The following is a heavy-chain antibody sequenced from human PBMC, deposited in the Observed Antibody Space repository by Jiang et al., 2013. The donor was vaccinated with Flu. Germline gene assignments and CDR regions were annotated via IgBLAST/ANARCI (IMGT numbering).Heavy chain of an antibody. CDR3: AISVYSFGLYYFDY. V-gene: IGHV5-51*01. D-gene: IGHD1-26*01. Sequence: GAEVKKPGESLTLSCKVSEQPLSNLWIGWVRQMSGRGPEWLGIIYPGDSDTKYTPSFEGRIAISVDKSSSTAYLQWSSLKASDTAMYFCAISVYSFGLYYFDYWGQGTLVTVSS. J-gene: IGHJ4*02. CDR2: IYPGDSDT. CDR1: EQPLSNLW.